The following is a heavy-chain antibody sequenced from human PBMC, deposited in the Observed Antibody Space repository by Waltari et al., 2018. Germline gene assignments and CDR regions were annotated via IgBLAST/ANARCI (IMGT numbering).Heavy chain of an antibody. Sequence: EVQLLESGGGLVQPGGSLRLSCAASGFTFSGYALSWVRQAPGKGLGWGSSISGSASHTYYADSVKGRFTISRDNSYNMLYLQTNSLRAEDTAVYYCAKDVGGYYRPFDSWGQGALVTVSS. CDR1: GFTFSGYA. CDR2: ISGSASHT. V-gene: IGHV3-23*01. CDR3: AKDVGGYYRPFDS. J-gene: IGHJ4*02. D-gene: IGHD3-22*01.